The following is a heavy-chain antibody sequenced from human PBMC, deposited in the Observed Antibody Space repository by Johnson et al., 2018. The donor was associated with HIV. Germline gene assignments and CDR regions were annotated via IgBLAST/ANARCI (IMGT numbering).Heavy chain of an antibody. Sequence: QVQLVESGGGVVQPGRSLRLSCAASGFTFDTYGMHWVRQAPGKGLEWVAVIWYDGSNKYYADSVKGRFTISRDNSKNTLFLQMNSLRADDTAMYYCANSTASDALDIWGQGTMVTVSS. D-gene: IGHD1-1*01. V-gene: IGHV3-33*06. CDR2: IWYDGSNK. CDR3: ANSTASDALDI. CDR1: GFTFDTYG. J-gene: IGHJ3*02.